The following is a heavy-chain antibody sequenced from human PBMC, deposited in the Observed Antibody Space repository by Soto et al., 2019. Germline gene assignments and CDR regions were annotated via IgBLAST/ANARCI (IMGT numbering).Heavy chain of an antibody. Sequence: ASVKVSCKASGYNFINYGISWVRQAPVRVLEWMVWITVYNGKTHYAQKVQGRVTMTTDTSKSTAYMELRSLRSDDTAVYYCVRELDGSGSYYTDCWGMGSLVTVSS. CDR1: GYNFINYG. D-gene: IGHD3-10*01. V-gene: IGHV1-18*04. CDR2: ITVYNGKT. J-gene: IGHJ4*02. CDR3: VRELDGSGSYYTDC.